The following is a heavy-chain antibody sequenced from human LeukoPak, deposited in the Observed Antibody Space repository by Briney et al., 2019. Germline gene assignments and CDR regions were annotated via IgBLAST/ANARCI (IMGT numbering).Heavy chain of an antibody. Sequence: GASVKVSCKASGYTFTSYYMHWVRQAPGQGLEWMGWISAYNGNTNYAQKLQGRVTMTTDTSTSTAYMELRSLRSDDTAVYYCARLYYDFWSGYSSYYYYMDVWGKGTTVTVSS. CDR3: ARLYYDFWSGYSSYYYYMDV. CDR2: ISAYNGNT. J-gene: IGHJ6*03. V-gene: IGHV1-18*04. D-gene: IGHD3-3*01. CDR1: GYTFTSYY.